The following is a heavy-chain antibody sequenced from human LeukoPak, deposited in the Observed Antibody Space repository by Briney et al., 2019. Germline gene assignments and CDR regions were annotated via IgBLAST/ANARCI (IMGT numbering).Heavy chain of an antibody. V-gene: IGHV3-30*18. CDR2: ISYDGSNK. J-gene: IGHJ4*02. Sequence: GGSLRPSCAASGFTFSSYGMHWVRQAPGKGLEWVAVISYDGSNKYYADSVKGRFTISRDNSKNTLYLQMNSLRAEDTAVYYCAKYVHDYDILTGYATWDYWGQGTLVTVSS. D-gene: IGHD3-9*01. CDR3: AKYVHDYDILTGYATWDY. CDR1: GFTFSSYG.